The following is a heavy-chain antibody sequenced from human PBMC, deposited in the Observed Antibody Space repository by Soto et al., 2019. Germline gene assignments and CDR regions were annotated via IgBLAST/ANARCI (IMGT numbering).Heavy chain of an antibody. D-gene: IGHD3-10*01. V-gene: IGHV3-33*01. CDR2: IWYDGSNK. CDR3: ARDYLMVRGVTDYYYYYGMDV. J-gene: IGHJ6*02. Sequence: GGSLRLSCAASGFTFSSYGMHWVRQAPGKGLEWVAVIWYDGSNKYYADSVKGRFTISRDNSKNTLYLQMNSLRAEDTAVYYCARDYLMVRGVTDYYYYYGMDVWGQGTTVTVSS. CDR1: GFTFSSYG.